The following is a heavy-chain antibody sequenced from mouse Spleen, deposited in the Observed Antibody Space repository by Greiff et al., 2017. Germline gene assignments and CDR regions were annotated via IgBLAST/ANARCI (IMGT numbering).Heavy chain of an antibody. CDR3: ALSDNGAAWFAY. Sequence: VQLQESGAELVRPGASVKLSCKASGYTFTSYGISWVKQRTGQGLEWIGEIYPRSGNTNYNEKFKGKATLTADKSSSTAYMELRSLTSEVSAVXCFALSDNGAAWFAYWGQGTLVPVSA. D-gene: IGHD1-2*01. J-gene: IGHJ3*01. V-gene: IGHV1-81*01. CDR2: IYPRSGNT. CDR1: GYTFTSYG.